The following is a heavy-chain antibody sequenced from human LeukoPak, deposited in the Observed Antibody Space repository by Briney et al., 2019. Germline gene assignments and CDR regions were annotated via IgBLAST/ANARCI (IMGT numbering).Heavy chain of an antibody. Sequence: SVKVSCKASGGTFSSYTISWVRQAPGQGLEWMGRIIPILGIANYAQKFQGRVTITADKSTSTAYMELSSLRSEATAVYYCAWLHSSSRFDYYYYGMDVWGQGTTVTVSS. CDR3: AWLHSSSRFDYYYYGMDV. CDR1: GGTFSSYT. CDR2: IIPILGIA. V-gene: IGHV1-69*02. J-gene: IGHJ6*02. D-gene: IGHD6-6*01.